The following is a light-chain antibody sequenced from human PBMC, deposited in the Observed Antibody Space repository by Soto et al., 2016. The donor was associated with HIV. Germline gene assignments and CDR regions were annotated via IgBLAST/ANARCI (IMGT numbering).Light chain of an antibody. V-gene: IGLV3-21*01. CDR3: QVWDSTSDHFV. Sequence: SYVLTQPPSVSVAPGKTANITCGGDNIGSKSVHWYQQKPGQAPVLVVYDDRDRPSGIPERFSGSNSGNTATLTISRVEAGDEADYYCQVWDSTSDHFVFGTGTKVAAL. CDR1: NIGSKS. CDR2: DDR. J-gene: IGLJ1*01.